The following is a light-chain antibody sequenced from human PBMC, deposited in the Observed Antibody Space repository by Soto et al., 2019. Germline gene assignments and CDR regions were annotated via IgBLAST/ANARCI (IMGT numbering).Light chain of an antibody. V-gene: IGKV3-15*01. Sequence: EIVMTQSPATLSVSPGERATLSCRASQSVSSNLAWYQQKPGQAPRLLIYGAFTRATGLPARFSGSGYGTEFTLTISGLQSEDSAVYYCQQYKYWPRTFGQGTKVEI. J-gene: IGKJ1*01. CDR3: QQYKYWPRT. CDR2: GAF. CDR1: QSVSSN.